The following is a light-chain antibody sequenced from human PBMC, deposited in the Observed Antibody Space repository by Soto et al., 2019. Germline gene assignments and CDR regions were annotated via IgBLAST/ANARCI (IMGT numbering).Light chain of an antibody. CDR3: QQYGSSPPIT. CDR1: QSVSSAY. J-gene: IGKJ5*01. Sequence: EGLWTQSQDTGYLSPQEIATCSCRASQSVSSAYLAWYQQKPGQAPRLLISGASSRATGIPDRFSGSGSGTDFTLTISRLEPEDFAVYYCQQYGSSPPITFGQGTRLEIK. V-gene: IGKV3-20*01. CDR2: GAS.